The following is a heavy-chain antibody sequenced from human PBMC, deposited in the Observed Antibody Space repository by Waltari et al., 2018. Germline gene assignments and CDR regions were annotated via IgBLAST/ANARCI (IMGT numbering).Heavy chain of an antibody. CDR1: GIPFRNYE. Sequence: EVQLVESGGGLVQPGGSLRLFCAASGIPFRNYEMNWVRQAPGKGLEWVSYISSGASTIYYADSVKGRFTISRDNAKNSVYLQMNSLRAEDTAIYYCARGEGGANEYWGQGTLVTVSS. J-gene: IGHJ4*02. CDR3: ARGEGGANEY. CDR2: ISSGASTI. D-gene: IGHD1-26*01. V-gene: IGHV3-48*03.